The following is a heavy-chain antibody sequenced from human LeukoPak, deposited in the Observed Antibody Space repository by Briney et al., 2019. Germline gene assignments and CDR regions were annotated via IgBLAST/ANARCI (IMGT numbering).Heavy chain of an antibody. V-gene: IGHV3-53*01. D-gene: IGHD3-3*01. CDR3: ASLEGGPSDGR. CDR1: GFPVRSRY. J-gene: IGHJ4*02. Sequence: PGGSLRLSCEVSGFPVRSRYMTWVRQPPGKGLECVAVIYSGGTTYHIDSVKGQFTISRDISKSTMYLEMNNLRVEDTAIYYCASLEGGPSDGRWGQGTLVTVSS. CDR2: IYSGGTT.